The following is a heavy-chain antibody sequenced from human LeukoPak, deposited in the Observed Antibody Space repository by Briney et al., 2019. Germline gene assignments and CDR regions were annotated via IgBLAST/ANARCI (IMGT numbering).Heavy chain of an antibody. Sequence: GGSLRLSCAASGFTVSSNYISWVRQAPGKGLEWVSIIYSGGSTCYADSVKGRFTISRDNSKNTVYLQMNSLRAEDTAVYYCGRTTAGSGNWFDPWGQGTLVTVSP. V-gene: IGHV3-53*01. J-gene: IGHJ5*01. CDR2: IYSGGST. D-gene: IGHD6-13*01. CDR3: GRTTAGSGNWFDP. CDR1: GFTVSSNY.